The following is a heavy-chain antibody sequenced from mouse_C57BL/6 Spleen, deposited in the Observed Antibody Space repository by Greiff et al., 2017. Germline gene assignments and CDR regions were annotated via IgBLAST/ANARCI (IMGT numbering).Heavy chain of an antibody. D-gene: IGHD1-1*01. V-gene: IGHV1-15*01. CDR2: IDPDTGGT. J-gene: IGHJ1*03. Sequence: VQLQQSGAELVRPGASVTLSCKASGYTFTDYEMHWVKQTPVHGLEWIGAIDPDTGGTAYNQKFKGKAILTADKSSSTAYMELRSLTSEDSAVYYCTRSYYGSPNWYFDVWGTGTTVTVSS. CDR3: TRSYYGSPNWYFDV. CDR1: GYTFTDYE.